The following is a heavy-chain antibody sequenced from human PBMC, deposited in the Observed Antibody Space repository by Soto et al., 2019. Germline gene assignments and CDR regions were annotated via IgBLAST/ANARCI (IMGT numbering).Heavy chain of an antibody. Sequence: QVQLVESGGGVVQPGRSLRLSCAASGFTCSSYAMHWVRQAPGKGLEWVAVISYDGSNKYYADSVKGRFTISRDNSKNTLYLQMNSLRAEDTAVYYCARDPDYDFWGHFDYWGQGTLVTVSS. CDR1: GFTCSSYA. CDR3: ARDPDYDFWGHFDY. J-gene: IGHJ4*02. D-gene: IGHD3-3*01. CDR2: ISYDGSNK. V-gene: IGHV3-30-3*01.